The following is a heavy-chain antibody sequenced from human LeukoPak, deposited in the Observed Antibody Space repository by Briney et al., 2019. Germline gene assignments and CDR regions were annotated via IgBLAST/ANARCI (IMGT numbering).Heavy chain of an antibody. CDR1: GFTFSSYW. Sequence: GGSVRLYCAASGFTFSSYWMSWVRPAPGKGLVWMANLKEDGSEKYYVDSVKGRFNISRDNAKSSVYLQMNSLRAEDTAVYYCASDCSTRCPENWGQGTLVTVSS. J-gene: IGHJ4*02. V-gene: IGHV3-7*01. CDR2: LKEDGSEK. D-gene: IGHD2-2*01. CDR3: ASDCSTRCPEN.